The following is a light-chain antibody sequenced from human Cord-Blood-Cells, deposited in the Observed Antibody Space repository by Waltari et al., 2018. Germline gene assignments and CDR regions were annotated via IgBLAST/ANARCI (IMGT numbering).Light chain of an antibody. CDR3: QQYYSYPRT. V-gene: IGKV1-8*01. J-gene: IGKJ1*01. Sequence: AIRMTQSPSSFSASTGDRVTITCRASQGISSYLAWYQQKPGKAPKLLIYAASTLQSGVQSRFSGSGSGTDFTHTISCLQSEDFATYYGQQYYSYPRTFGQGTKVEIK. CDR2: AAS. CDR1: QGISSY.